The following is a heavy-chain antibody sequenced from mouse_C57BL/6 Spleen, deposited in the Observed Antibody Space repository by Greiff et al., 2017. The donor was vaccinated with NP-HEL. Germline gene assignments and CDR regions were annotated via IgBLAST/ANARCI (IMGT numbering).Heavy chain of an antibody. J-gene: IGHJ1*03. D-gene: IGHD1-1*01. CDR2: ISDGGSYT. Sequence: HLVESGGGLVKPGGSLKLSCAASGFTFSSYAMSWVRQTPEKRLEWVATISDGGSYTYYPDNVKGRFTTSRDNAKNNLYLQMSHLKSEDTAMYYCARVDYYGSSVYWYFDVWGTGTTVTVSS. V-gene: IGHV5-4*01. CDR3: ARVDYYGSSVYWYFDV. CDR1: GFTFSSYA.